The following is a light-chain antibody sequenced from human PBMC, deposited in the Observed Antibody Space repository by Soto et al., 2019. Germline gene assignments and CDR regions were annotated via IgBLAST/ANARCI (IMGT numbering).Light chain of an antibody. J-gene: IGKJ1*01. Sequence: AIQMTQSPSSLSASVGDRVTITCRASQGIRNNLGWYQQKPGKAPRLLMYAASSLQTGVPSRFSGSGFGAEFTLTISSLQSEDFATYYCLQDYNYPWTFGQGTKVDIK. V-gene: IGKV1-6*01. CDR1: QGIRNN. CDR2: AAS. CDR3: LQDYNYPWT.